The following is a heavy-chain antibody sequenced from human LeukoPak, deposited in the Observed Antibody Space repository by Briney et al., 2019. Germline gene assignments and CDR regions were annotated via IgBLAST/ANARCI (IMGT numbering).Heavy chain of an antibody. V-gene: IGHV4-39*01. J-gene: IGHJ6*01. Sequence: PSETLSLTCSVSGGSFTTGTYHWAWGRQPPGKGLEWIGSIYYRGSTYYHPSLKSRVTISVDTSKNQYSLKLSSVPAADTAVYYCAVDYGGNSVGCMDVWGQGTTVTVSS. CDR2: IYYRGST. CDR3: AVDYGGNSVGCMDV. D-gene: IGHD4-23*01. CDR1: GGSFTTGTYH.